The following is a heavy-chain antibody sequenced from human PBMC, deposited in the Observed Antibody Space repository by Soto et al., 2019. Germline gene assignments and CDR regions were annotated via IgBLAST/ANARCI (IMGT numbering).Heavy chain of an antibody. V-gene: IGHV3-30*18. CDR2: ISHDGTKT. D-gene: IGHD5-18*01. J-gene: IGHJ6*02. CDR3: AKDRRDGYTTCSRCYGVDV. Sequence: QVNLVESGGGVVQPGTSLRLACEASGFNFGAYGMHWVRQAPGKGLEWVAVISHDGTKTYYSDSVKGRFTVSRDNSKNVLYVQLVSLRPDDTAVYSCAKDRRDGYTTCSRCYGVDVWGQGTTVTVSS. CDR1: GFNFGAYG.